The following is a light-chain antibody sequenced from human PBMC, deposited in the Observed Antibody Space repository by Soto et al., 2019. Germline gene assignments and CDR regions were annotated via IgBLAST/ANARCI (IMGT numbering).Light chain of an antibody. Sequence: EIVMTQSPDTLSVSPGETATLSCRASQSVSSNFAWYQQKPGQAPRLLISDASTRAAGLPARFSGSGSGTEFTLTISSLQSEDFAVYYCQQSNNWPKTFGQGTKVEIK. CDR3: QQSNNWPKT. CDR2: DAS. V-gene: IGKV3-15*01. J-gene: IGKJ1*01. CDR1: QSVSSN.